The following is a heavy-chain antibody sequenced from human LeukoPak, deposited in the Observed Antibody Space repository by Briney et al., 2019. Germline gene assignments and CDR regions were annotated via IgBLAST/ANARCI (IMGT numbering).Heavy chain of an antibody. Sequence: GGSLRLSCAASGITFSGALMHWVRQAPGKGLVWVSRINDDGSFRRYANSVKGRFTISRDNAKNTLFLQMDSLRAEDTAVYYCARVSGPGMNEYYHLWGQGTLVTVSS. CDR1: GITFSGAL. CDR2: INDDGSFR. D-gene: IGHD3-10*01. J-gene: IGHJ1*01. V-gene: IGHV3-74*01. CDR3: ARVSGPGMNEYYHL.